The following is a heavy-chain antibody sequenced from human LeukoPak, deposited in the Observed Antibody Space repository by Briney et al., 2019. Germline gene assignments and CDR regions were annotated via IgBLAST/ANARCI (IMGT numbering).Heavy chain of an antibody. J-gene: IGHJ6*02. V-gene: IGHV1-24*01. CDR3: ATGGVSAASGKPGYYYYYGMDV. CDR1: RYTLTELS. CDR2: FYPEDGET. Sequence: ASVKVSCKVSRYTLTELSMHWVRQAPGKGGEWMGGFYPEDGETLYAQKFQGRVTMTEDTSTDTAYMELSSLRSEDTAVYYCATGGVSAASGKPGYYYYYGMDVWGQGTTVTVSS. D-gene: IGHD6-25*01.